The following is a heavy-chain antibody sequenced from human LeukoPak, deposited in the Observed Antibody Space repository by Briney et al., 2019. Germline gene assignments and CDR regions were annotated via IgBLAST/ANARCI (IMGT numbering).Heavy chain of an antibody. CDR3: ASAASYCSSTSCLQRYFQH. CDR1: GFSFSNAW. CDR2: ISSSSSYI. D-gene: IGHD2-2*01. V-gene: IGHV3-21*01. Sequence: GGSLRLSCAVSGFSFSNAWMSWVRQAPGKGLEWVSSISSSSSYIYYADSVKGRFTISRDNAKNSLYLQMNSLRAEDTAVYYCASAASYCSSTSCLQRYFQHWGQGTLVTVSS. J-gene: IGHJ1*01.